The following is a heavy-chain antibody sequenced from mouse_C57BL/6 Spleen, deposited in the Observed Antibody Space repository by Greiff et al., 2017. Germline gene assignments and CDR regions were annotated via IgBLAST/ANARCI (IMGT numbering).Heavy chain of an antibody. J-gene: IGHJ4*01. V-gene: IGHV5-9*01. Sequence: EVQLVESGGGLVKPGGSLKLSCAASGFTFSSYTMSWVRQTPEKRLEWVATISGGGGNTYYPDSVKGRFTISRDNAKNTLYLQMSSLRSEDTALYYCAYNGRDYAMDYWGQGTSVTVSS. CDR2: ISGGGGNT. D-gene: IGHD6-1*01. CDR3: AYNGRDYAMDY. CDR1: GFTFSSYT.